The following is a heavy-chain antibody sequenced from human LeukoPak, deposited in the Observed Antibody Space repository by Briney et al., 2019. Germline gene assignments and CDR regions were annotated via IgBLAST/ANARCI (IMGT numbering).Heavy chain of an antibody. CDR1: GFTFSTYG. D-gene: IGHD5-18*01. J-gene: IGHJ6*03. CDR3: ARVDTANGSYYYYMDV. Sequence: AGGSLRLSCAASGFTFSTYGMNWVRQAPGKGLEWVSYISSSSGTIYYAESVKGRFTISRDNTKNSLFVQMNSLRAEDTAVYFCARVDTANGSYYYYMDVWGKGTTVTVSS. V-gene: IGHV3-48*01. CDR2: ISSSSGTI.